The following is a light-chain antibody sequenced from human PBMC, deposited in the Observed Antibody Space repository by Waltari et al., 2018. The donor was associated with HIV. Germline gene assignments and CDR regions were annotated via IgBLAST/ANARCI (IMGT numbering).Light chain of an antibody. CDR1: NIGSKK. Sequence: YQVTQPLSMSVALGQTAWITCEGNNIGSKKVHWYQKTSGQAPVVVIYRNTNRPTGIPERFSGSNSGNIATLTITSAQVGDEADYYCQVWDVSSVVFGGGTALTVL. J-gene: IGLJ2*01. CDR2: RNT. V-gene: IGLV3-9*01. CDR3: QVWDVSSVV.